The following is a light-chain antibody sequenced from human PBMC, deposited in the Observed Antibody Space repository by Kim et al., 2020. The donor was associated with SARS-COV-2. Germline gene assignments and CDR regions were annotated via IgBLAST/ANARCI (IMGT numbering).Light chain of an antibody. J-gene: IGLJ2*01. V-gene: IGLV3-21*03. CDR3: QVWDSSSDHVV. Sequence: SYELTQPPSVSVAPGKTARITCGGNNIGSKSVHWYQQKPGQAPVVVVYDDSERPSGIPERFSGSNSGNTATLTIRRVEAGDEADYYCQVWDSSSDHVVFGGGTQLTVL. CDR1: NIGSKS. CDR2: DDS.